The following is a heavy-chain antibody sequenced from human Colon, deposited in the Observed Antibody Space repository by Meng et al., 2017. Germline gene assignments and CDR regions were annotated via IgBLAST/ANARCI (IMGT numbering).Heavy chain of an antibody. CDR2: ISHSGST. J-gene: IGHJ3*02. Sequence: QVQLKQWGAGLLKTSETLSLTCAVYGGSFTGYYWSWIRQPPGKGLEWIGEISHSGSTKYNPSLKSRVTISVDTSKNQFSLRLNSVTAADTAMYYCGFVEAGTNAGAFDMWGQGTMVTVSS. D-gene: IGHD1-14*01. CDR1: GGSFTGYY. V-gene: IGHV4-34*01. CDR3: GFVEAGTNAGAFDM.